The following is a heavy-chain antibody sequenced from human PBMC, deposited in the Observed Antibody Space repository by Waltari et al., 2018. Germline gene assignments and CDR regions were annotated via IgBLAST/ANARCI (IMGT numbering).Heavy chain of an antibody. CDR1: GDSLPNHFW. Sequence: QVQLRESGPGLVNPSGTLSLTCIASGDSLPNHFWWRWVRQRPGKGLEWLGQIYRTGKTNYNPSLESRVTVSSDTSNNQLSLKLTSATAADTAIYYCARDRGKGLYLDSWGQGILVTVSP. CDR2: IYRTGKT. J-gene: IGHJ4*02. V-gene: IGHV4-4*02. CDR3: ARDRGKGLYLDS. D-gene: IGHD2-15*01.